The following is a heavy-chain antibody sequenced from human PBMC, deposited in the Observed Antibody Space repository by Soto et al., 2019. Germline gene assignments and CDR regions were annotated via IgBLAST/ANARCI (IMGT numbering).Heavy chain of an antibody. J-gene: IGHJ4*02. CDR2: VSDTGDT. CDR1: GGSFSDAH. D-gene: IGHD3-16*01. Sequence: SETLSLPCVVHGGSFSDAHWTWIRQAPGKGLEWIGEVSDTGDTDYYPSLKSRARISIDTSKNQFSLRLTSVTAADTAVYYCARERGSFDSWGQGTQVTVSS. CDR3: ARERGSFDS. V-gene: IGHV4-34*01.